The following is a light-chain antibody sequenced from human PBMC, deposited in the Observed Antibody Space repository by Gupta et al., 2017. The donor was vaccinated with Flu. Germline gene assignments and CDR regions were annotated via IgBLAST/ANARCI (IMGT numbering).Light chain of an antibody. J-gene: IGKJ4*01. CDR2: GAT. V-gene: IGKV1-12*01. CDR3: QQASSFPLT. CDR1: EGIASW. Sequence: DIQMTQSPSSVSASVGDRVTITCRASEGIASWLAWYQQKPGKAPKLLIYGATNLETGFPSRFSGSGSGADFTLTISSLQPEDFATYYCQQASSFPLTFGGGTKVEIK.